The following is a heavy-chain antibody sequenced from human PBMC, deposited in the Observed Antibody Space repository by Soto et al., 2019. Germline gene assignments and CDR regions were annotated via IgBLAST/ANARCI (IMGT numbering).Heavy chain of an antibody. CDR1: GFPFSGYS. CDR2: ISGTGSSR. CDR3: PKSRGDSWPTYIFDL. Sequence: EVQLLESGGGLVQPGGSLKLSCSASGFPFSGYSLSWVRQIPGKGLVRVAGISGTGSSRYHADSVIGRCSISRDNFKSTLYIELSRLRAEDTGLYSCPKSRGDSWPTYIFDLWGQGTLVTVSS. D-gene: IGHD6-13*01. J-gene: IGHJ4*02. V-gene: IGHV3-23*01.